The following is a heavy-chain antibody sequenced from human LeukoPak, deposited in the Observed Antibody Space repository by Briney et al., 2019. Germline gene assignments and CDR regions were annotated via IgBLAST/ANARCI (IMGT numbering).Heavy chain of an antibody. CDR3: ARGVVTADHSDY. Sequence: SETLSLTCTVSGASISGYYWTWIRQPPGQGLEWIGYIYYSGSTNYNPSPKSRVTISVDTSETQFSLKLSSVTAADTAVYYCARGVVTADHSDYWGQGTLVTVSS. CDR2: IYYSGST. CDR1: GASISGYY. J-gene: IGHJ4*02. D-gene: IGHD2-21*02. V-gene: IGHV4-59*01.